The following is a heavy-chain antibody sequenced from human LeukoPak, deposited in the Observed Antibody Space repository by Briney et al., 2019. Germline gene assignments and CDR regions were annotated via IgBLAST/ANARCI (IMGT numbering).Heavy chain of an antibody. CDR1: GFTFSSYA. CDR3: AKDRLLNCRGDCYIFDY. V-gene: IGHV3-23*01. D-gene: IGHD2-21*02. CDR2: ISGSDDGT. J-gene: IGHJ4*02. Sequence: GGSLRLSCAASGFTFSSYAMSWVRQIPGKGLEWVSAISGSDDGTYYADSVKGRFSISRDNSKNTLYLQVNGLRTEDTAVYYCAKDRLLNCRGDCYIFDYWGQGTVVTVSS.